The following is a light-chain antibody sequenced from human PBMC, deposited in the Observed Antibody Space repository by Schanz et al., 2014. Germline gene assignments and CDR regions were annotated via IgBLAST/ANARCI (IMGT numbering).Light chain of an antibody. CDR3: LQDGGYPLT. CDR2: EAS. Sequence: DIQMTQSPSTLPASVGDRVTITCRASQSISSWLAWYQQKPGRAPKLVIYEASSLESGVPSRFSGSGSGTEFTLTISSLQPDDFATYYCLQDGGYPLTFGGGTKVE. CDR1: QSISSW. V-gene: IGKV1-5*03. J-gene: IGKJ4*01.